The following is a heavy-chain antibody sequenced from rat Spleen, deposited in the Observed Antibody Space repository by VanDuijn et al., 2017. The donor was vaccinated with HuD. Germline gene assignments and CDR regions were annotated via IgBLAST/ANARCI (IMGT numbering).Heavy chain of an antibody. CDR2: LNSAGST. V-gene: IGHV3-3*01. Sequence: EVQLQESGPGLVKPSQSLSLTCSVTFYSITSSYRWNWIRKFPGNKLEWMGYLNSAGSTYYNPSLRSRISITRDTSKNQFFLQVNSVTTEDTATYYCARSPYNNFWFTYWGQGTLVTVSS. CDR3: ARSPYNNFWFTY. J-gene: IGHJ3*01. CDR1: FYSITSSYR. D-gene: IGHD1-10*01.